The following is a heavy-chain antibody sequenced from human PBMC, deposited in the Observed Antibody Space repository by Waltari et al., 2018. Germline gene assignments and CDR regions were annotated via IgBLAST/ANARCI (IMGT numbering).Heavy chain of an antibody. CDR2: INEDGRKK. Sequence: EVQLVESGGGLVQPGGSLRLSCAASGFTLTTYGMAWVRQAPGMGLEWVANINEDGRKKYYVDSVKGRFTISRDNAKNSLFLQMDSLRAEDTALYYCVGGQGYWGQGTLVTVSS. V-gene: IGHV3-7*01. CDR3: VGGQGY. J-gene: IGHJ4*02. CDR1: GFTLTTYG.